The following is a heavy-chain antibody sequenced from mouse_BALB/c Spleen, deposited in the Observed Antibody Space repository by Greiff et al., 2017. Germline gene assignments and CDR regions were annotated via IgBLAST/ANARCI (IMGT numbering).Heavy chain of an antibody. Sequence: DVMLVESGGDLVKPGGSLKLSCAASGFTFSSYGMSWVRQTPDKRLEWVATISSGGSYTYYPDSVKGRFTISRDNAKNTLYLQMSSLKSEDTAMYYCARAGNYEGVDYWGQGTTLTVSS. CDR3: ARAGNYEGVDY. J-gene: IGHJ2*01. CDR2: ISSGGSYT. CDR1: GFTFSSYG. V-gene: IGHV5-6*02. D-gene: IGHD2-1*01.